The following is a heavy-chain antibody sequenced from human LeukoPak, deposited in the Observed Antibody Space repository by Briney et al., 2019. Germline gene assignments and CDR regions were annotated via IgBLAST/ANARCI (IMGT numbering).Heavy chain of an antibody. CDR3: ARAVAAAVIDY. CDR1: GFAFSSYA. Sequence: PGGSLRLSRAASGFAFSSYALHWVRRAPGKGLEWVSAIGTGGDTYYADSVMGRFTISRDNAKKSLYLHMNSLIAEDMAAYYCARAVAAAVIDYWGQGTLVTVSS. D-gene: IGHD6-13*01. J-gene: IGHJ4*02. V-gene: IGHV3-47*01. CDR2: IGTGGDT.